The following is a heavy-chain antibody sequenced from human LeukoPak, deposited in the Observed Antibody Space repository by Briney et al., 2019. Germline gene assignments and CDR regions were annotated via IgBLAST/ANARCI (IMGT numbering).Heavy chain of an antibody. V-gene: IGHV1-46*01. D-gene: IGHD2-2*01. Sequence: GASVKVSCKASGYTFTSFHMHWVRQAPGQGLEWMGVINPSGGSTSYAQKFQGRVTMTRDTSTSAVYMDLSSPRSDDTAVYYCARGPRVVVVPAAILDYWGQGTLVTVSS. J-gene: IGHJ4*02. CDR2: INPSGGST. CDR1: GYTFTSFH. CDR3: ARGPRVVVVPAAILDY.